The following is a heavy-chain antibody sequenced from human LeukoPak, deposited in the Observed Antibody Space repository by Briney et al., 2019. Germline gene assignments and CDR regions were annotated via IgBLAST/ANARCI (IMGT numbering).Heavy chain of an antibody. D-gene: IGHD6-13*01. CDR2: IYSGGST. J-gene: IGHJ4*02. V-gene: IGHV3-66*01. CDR3: ARAPAYSSSWYMDY. CDR1: GFTVSSNY. Sequence: GGSLRLSSAASGFTVSSNYMSWVRQAPGKGLEWVSVIYSGGSTYYADSVKGRFTISRDNSKNTLYLQMNSLRAEDTAVYYCARAPAYSSSWYMDYWGQGTLVTVSS.